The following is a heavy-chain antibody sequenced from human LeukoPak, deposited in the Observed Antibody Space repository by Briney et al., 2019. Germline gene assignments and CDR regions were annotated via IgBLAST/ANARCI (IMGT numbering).Heavy chain of an antibody. CDR3: ARVASSSWYSLFDY. CDR2: IYYSGST. V-gene: IGHV4-59*01. CDR1: GGSISSYY. D-gene: IGHD6-13*01. Sequence: PSETLSLTCTVSGGSISSYYWSWIRQPPGKGLEWIGYIYYSGSTNYNPSLKSRVTISVDTSKSQFSLKLSSVTAADTAVYYCARVASSSWYSLFDYWGQGTLVTVSS. J-gene: IGHJ4*02.